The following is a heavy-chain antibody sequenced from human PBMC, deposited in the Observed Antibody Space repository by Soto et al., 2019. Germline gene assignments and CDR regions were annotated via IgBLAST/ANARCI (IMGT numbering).Heavy chain of an antibody. Sequence: SETLSLTCTVSGGSISSGDYYWSWIRQPPGKGLEWIGYIYYSGSAYYNPSLKSRVTISVDTSKNQFSLKLSSVTAADTAVYYCARDGGKSSSWYDWFDPWGQGTLVTVS. V-gene: IGHV4-30-4*02. D-gene: IGHD6-13*01. CDR3: ARDGGKSSSWYDWFDP. CDR1: GGSISSGDYY. CDR2: IYYSGSA. J-gene: IGHJ5*02.